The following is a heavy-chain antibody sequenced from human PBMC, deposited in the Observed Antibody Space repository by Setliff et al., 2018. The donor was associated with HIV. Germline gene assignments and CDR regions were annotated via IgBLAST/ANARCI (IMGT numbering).Heavy chain of an antibody. CDR3: ARASGGNSVENGFDI. CDR2: ISNYNGNT. V-gene: IGHV1-18*01. D-gene: IGHD1-26*01. J-gene: IGHJ3*02. CDR1: DYTFTNYG. Sequence: ASVKVSCKISDYTFTNYGIYWVRQAPGQGLEWMGWISNYNGNTNYAQKFHGRVTMTTDTSTRTAYMEMRGLTYDDTAVYYCARASGGNSVENGFDIWGQGTMVTVSS.